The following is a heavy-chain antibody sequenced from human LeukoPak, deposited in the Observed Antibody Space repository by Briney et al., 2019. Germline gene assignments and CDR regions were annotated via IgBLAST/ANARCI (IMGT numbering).Heavy chain of an antibody. CDR1: GYIFTSFW. Sequence: GESLKISCKGSGYIFTSFWIGWVRQVPGKGLEGMWINSPGASDTSYSPSFHGPVTISADKSISTAYLQWSRVKASDTAVYSCARLTDSIWTGYIFDYWGQGTLVTVSS. V-gene: IGHV5-51*01. CDR3: ARLTDSIWTGYIFDY. J-gene: IGHJ4*02. CDR2: NSPGASDT. D-gene: IGHD3/OR15-3a*01.